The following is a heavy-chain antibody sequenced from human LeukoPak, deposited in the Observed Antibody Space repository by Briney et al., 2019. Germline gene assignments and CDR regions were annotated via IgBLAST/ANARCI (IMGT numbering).Heavy chain of an antibody. J-gene: IGHJ4*02. CDR2: ISGSSSYI. CDR3: ARDLSGGSQVFDY. D-gene: IGHD3-10*01. CDR1: GLTFSSYN. V-gene: IGHV3-21*01. Sequence: GGSLRLSCAASGLTFSSYNMNWVSQPPGKGLEWVSYISGSSSYIFYADSVKGRFTISRDNAKNSLFLQMNSLRAEDTAVYYCARDLSGGSQVFDYWGEGTLVTVSS.